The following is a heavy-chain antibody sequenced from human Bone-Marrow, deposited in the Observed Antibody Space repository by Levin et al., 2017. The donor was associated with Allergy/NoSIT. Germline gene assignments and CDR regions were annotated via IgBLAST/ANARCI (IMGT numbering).Heavy chain of an antibody. CDR3: AKAMKYSSGGIDY. D-gene: IGHD6-19*01. CDR2: ISGDGGGT. V-gene: IGHV3-23*01. J-gene: IGHJ4*02. Sequence: GESLKISCVASGFTFSSCAMSWVRQAPGRGLEWVSGISGDGGGTYYADSVKGRFTISRDNSKNTLYVQMNSLRAEDTAIYYCAKAMKYSSGGIDYWGRGTLVTVSS. CDR1: GFTFSSCA.